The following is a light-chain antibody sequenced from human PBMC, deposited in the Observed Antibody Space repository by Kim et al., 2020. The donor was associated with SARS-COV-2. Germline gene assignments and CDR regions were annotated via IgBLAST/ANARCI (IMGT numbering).Light chain of an antibody. V-gene: IGKV3-20*01. J-gene: IGKJ4*01. CDR1: QSVTRNY. Sequence: LDPGERANLSCRASQSVTRNYLAWYQQKPGQTPRLLIYGASSRATGIPDRFSGSGSGTDFTLTISKLEPEDFAVYYCQQYGSSPRFGGGTKVDIK. CDR3: QQYGSSPR. CDR2: GAS.